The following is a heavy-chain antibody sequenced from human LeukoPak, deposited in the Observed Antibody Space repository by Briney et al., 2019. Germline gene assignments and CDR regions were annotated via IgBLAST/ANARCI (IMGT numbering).Heavy chain of an antibody. CDR3: ARARPTYYDFWSGYKGQGMDV. V-gene: IGHV4-59*12. D-gene: IGHD3-3*01. CDR2: IYYTGST. J-gene: IGHJ6*02. CDR1: GGAISSYY. Sequence: SETLSLTCTVSGGAISSYYWSWIRQPPGKGLEWIGYIYYTGSTNHNPSLKSRVTISLDTSKNQFSLKLSSVTAADTAVYYCARARPTYYDFWSGYKGQGMDVWGQRTTVTVSS.